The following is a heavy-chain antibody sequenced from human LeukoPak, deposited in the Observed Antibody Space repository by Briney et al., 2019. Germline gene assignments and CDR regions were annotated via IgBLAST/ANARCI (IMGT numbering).Heavy chain of an antibody. CDR2: ISSSSSYI. J-gene: IGHJ4*02. CDR3: ASYCSSTSCYSNFDY. D-gene: IGHD2-2*01. Sequence: GGSLRLSCAASGFTFSSYSMNWVRQAPGKGLEWVSSISSSSSYIYYADSVKGRFTISRDNAKNSLYLQMNSLRAEDTAVYYCASYCSSTSCYSNFDYWGQGALVTVSS. V-gene: IGHV3-21*01. CDR1: GFTFSSYS.